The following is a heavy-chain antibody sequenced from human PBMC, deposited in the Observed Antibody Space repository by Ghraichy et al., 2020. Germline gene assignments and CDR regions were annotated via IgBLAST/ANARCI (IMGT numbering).Heavy chain of an antibody. V-gene: IGHV3-64D*09. CDR3: VKGLAIRGNDY. Sequence: GEYLNISCSASGFTFSSYTMHWVRQAPGKGLEYVSTISVNGGSTYYADSVKGRFSIYRDNSKNTLYLQMSTLRIEDTAVYYCVKGLAIRGNDYWGQGTLVTVSS. D-gene: IGHD3-3*02. CDR1: GFTFSSYT. CDR2: ISVNGGST. J-gene: IGHJ4*02.